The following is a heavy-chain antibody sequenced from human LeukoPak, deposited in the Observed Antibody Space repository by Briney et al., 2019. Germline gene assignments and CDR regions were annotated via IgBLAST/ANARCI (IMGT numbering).Heavy chain of an antibody. Sequence: GGSLRLSCAASGFTFSAFGMNWVRQAPGKGLEWVSTITKSGDSTYYVDSVKGRFTISRDNSKNTLYLQMNSLRAEDTAVYYCAKDRGQGYMDVGVFEYWGQGTLVTVSS. J-gene: IGHJ4*02. D-gene: IGHD2-21*01. CDR3: AKDRGQGYMDVGVFEY. CDR2: ITKSGDST. V-gene: IGHV3-23*01. CDR1: GFTFSAFG.